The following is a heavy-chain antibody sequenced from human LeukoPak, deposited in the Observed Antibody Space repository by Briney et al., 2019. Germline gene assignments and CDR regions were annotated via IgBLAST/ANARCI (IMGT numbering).Heavy chain of an antibody. Sequence: ASVKVSCKASGYTFTSYGISWVRQAPGQGLAWMGWISAYNGNTNYAQKLQGRVTMTTDTSTSTAYMELRSLRSDDTAVYYCARDRTYNWNYRRSIDFDYWGQGTLVTVSS. V-gene: IGHV1-18*01. J-gene: IGHJ4*02. CDR2: ISAYNGNT. D-gene: IGHD1-7*01. CDR3: ARDRTYNWNYRRSIDFDY. CDR1: GYTFTSYG.